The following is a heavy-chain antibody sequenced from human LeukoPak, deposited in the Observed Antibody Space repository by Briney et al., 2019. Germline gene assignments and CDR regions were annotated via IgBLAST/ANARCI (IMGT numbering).Heavy chain of an antibody. CDR2: ISNSSSYI. CDR1: GFTFSSYS. D-gene: IGHD3-3*01. J-gene: IGHJ4*02. Sequence: GGSLRLSCAASGFTFSSYSMNWVRQAPGKGLEWVSSISNSSSYIYYADSVKGRFTISRDNAKNSLYLQMNSLRAEDTAVYYCGAFWSGYYPVGFDYWGQGTLVTVSS. CDR3: GAFWSGYYPVGFDY. V-gene: IGHV3-21*01.